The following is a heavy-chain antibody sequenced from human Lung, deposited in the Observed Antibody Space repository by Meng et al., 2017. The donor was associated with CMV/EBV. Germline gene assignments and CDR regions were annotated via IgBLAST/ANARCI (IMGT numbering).Heavy chain of an antibody. D-gene: IGHD3-3*01. J-gene: IGHJ4*02. CDR3: AKDDSAYFDFRSGYSTPPDY. CDR1: GFSFSSYG. Sequence: GGSXRLXCAASGFSFSSYGMQWVRQAPGKGLEWVAFIRYDGSNKYYVDSVKGRFTISRDNSKNMLYLQMNSLRVADTAVYYCAKDDSAYFDFRSGYSTPPDYWXQGKXVTVSS. CDR2: IRYDGSNK. V-gene: IGHV3-30*02.